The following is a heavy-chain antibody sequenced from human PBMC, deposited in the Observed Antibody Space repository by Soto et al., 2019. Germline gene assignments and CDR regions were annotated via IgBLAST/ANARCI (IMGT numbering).Heavy chain of an antibody. CDR2: INPNSGGT. J-gene: IGHJ3*02. Sequence: ASVKVSCKASGYTFTGYYMHWVRQAPGQGLEWMGWINPNSGGTNYAQKFQGRVTMTRDTSISTAYMELSRLRSDDTAVYYCARGGWELTPPDAFDIWGQGTMVTVPS. V-gene: IGHV1-2*02. D-gene: IGHD1-26*01. CDR1: GYTFTGYY. CDR3: ARGGWELTPPDAFDI.